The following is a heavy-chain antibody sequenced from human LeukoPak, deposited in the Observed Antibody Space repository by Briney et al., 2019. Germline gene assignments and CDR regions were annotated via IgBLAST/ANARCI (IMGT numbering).Heavy chain of an antibody. Sequence: GGSLRLSCAASGFTFSSYWMSWVRQAPGKGLEWVANIKQDGSEKYYVDSVKGRFTISRDNAKNSLYLQMNSLRAEDTAVYYCARDTGGYNPGVFDHWGQGTLVTVSS. CDR2: IKQDGSEK. CDR3: ARDTGGYNPGVFDH. J-gene: IGHJ4*02. D-gene: IGHD5-24*01. V-gene: IGHV3-7*03. CDR1: GFTFSSYW.